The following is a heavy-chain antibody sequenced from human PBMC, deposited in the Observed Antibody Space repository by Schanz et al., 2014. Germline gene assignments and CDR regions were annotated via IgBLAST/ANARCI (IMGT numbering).Heavy chain of an antibody. CDR3: ARTDQQMQGPDY. V-gene: IGHV3-30*04. J-gene: IGHJ4*02. Sequence: QVQLVESGGGVVQPGNSLRLSCAASGFIFSGYAMIWVRQAPGKGLEWVAVITYDGSNKYYADSVKGRFTISKHNSRHTLYLQMDSLTTDDTAVYYCARTDQQMQGPDYWGQGTLVIVSS. D-gene: IGHD2-2*01. CDR2: ITYDGSNK. CDR1: GFIFSGYA.